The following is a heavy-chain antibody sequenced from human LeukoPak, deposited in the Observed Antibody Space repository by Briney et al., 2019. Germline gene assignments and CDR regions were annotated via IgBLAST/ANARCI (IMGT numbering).Heavy chain of an antibody. D-gene: IGHD5-18*01. V-gene: IGHV4-34*01. CDR1: GGSISSYY. Sequence: SETLSLTCTVSGGSISSYYWSWIRQPPGKGLEWIGEINHSGSTNYNPSLKSRVTISVDTSKNQFPLKLSSVTAADTAVYYCAGARGYSYGYGVYYYYGMDVWGQGTTVTVSS. CDR3: AGARGYSYGYGVYYYYGMDV. CDR2: INHSGST. J-gene: IGHJ6*02.